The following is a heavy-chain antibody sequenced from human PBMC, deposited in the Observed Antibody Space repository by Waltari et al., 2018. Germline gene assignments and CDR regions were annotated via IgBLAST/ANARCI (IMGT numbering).Heavy chain of an antibody. CDR1: GFTFSNAW. V-gene: IGHV3-15*01. D-gene: IGHD3-10*01. Sequence: EVQLVESGGGLVKPGGSLRLSCAASGFTFSNAWISWVRPAPGKGLEWVGRIKSKTDGGTTDYAAPVKGRFTISRDDSKNTLYLQMNSLKTEDTAVYYCTASDDYYGSGSQPPPSDGMDVWGQGTTVTVSS. CDR2: IKSKTDGGTT. J-gene: IGHJ6*02. CDR3: TASDDYYGSGSQPPPSDGMDV.